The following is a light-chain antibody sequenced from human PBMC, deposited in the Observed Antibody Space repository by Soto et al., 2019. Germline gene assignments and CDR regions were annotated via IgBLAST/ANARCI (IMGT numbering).Light chain of an antibody. J-gene: IGLJ1*01. CDR3: SSYAGSNNYV. Sequence: QSVLTQPPSASGSPGQSVTISCTGTSSDIGGYNYVSWYQQQPGKAPKLMIYEVSKRPSGVPDRFSGSKSGNTASLTVSGPQAEAEDDYYCSSYAGSNNYVFGSGTKLTVL. V-gene: IGLV2-8*01. CDR2: EVS. CDR1: SSDIGGYNY.